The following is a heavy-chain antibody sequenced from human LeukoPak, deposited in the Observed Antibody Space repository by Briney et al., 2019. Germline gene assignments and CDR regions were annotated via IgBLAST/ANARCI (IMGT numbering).Heavy chain of an antibody. CDR2: INPSGGST. D-gene: IGHD3-16*01. Sequence: ASVKVSCKASGYTFTSYYMHWVRQAPGQGLEWMGIINPSGGSTSYAQMFQGRVTMTRDTSTSTVYMELRSVRSEDTAVYHCARDALGAYYFDYWGQGTLVTVSS. J-gene: IGHJ4*02. CDR1: GYTFTSYY. CDR3: ARDALGAYYFDY. V-gene: IGHV1-46*01.